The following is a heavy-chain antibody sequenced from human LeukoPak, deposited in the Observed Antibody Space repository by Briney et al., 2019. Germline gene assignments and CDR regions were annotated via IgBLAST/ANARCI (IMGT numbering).Heavy chain of an antibody. J-gene: IGHJ4*02. CDR2: ISAYNGNT. V-gene: IGHV1-18*01. CDR3: ARKAGSAFYSSGWWEYYFDY. Sequence: ASVKVSCKASGYTFTSYGISWVRQAPGQGLEWMGWISAYNGNTNYAQKLQGRVTMTTDTSTSTAYMELRSLRSDDTAVYYCARKAGSAFYSSGWWEYYFDYWGQGTLVTVSS. D-gene: IGHD6-19*01. CDR1: GYTFTSYG.